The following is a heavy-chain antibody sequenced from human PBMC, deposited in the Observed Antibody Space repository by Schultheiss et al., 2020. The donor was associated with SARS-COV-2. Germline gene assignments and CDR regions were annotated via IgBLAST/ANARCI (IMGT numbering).Heavy chain of an antibody. D-gene: IGHD2-15*01. J-gene: IGHJ3*02. CDR3: ARGRIVVVVAATPWSNDAFDI. V-gene: IGHV1-69*13. CDR1: GYTFTSYD. CDR2: FIPIFGSA. Sequence: SVKVSCKASGYTFTSYDINWVRQATGQGLEWMGSFIPIFGSAKYAQKFQGRLTITADESTSTAYMELSSLRAGDTAVYYCARGRIVVVVAATPWSNDAFDIWGQGTMVTVSS.